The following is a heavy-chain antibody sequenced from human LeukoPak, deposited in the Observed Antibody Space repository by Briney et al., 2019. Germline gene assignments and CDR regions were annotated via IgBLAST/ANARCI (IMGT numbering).Heavy chain of an antibody. Sequence: WVXNIKQDGSEKYYVDSVKGRFTISRDNSKNTLSLQMNSLRAGDTAVYYCAKDLRVIVAMYYMDVWGKGTTVTVSS. J-gene: IGHJ6*03. D-gene: IGHD6-13*01. V-gene: IGHV3-7*03. CDR3: AKDLRVIVAMYYMDV. CDR2: IKQDGSEK.